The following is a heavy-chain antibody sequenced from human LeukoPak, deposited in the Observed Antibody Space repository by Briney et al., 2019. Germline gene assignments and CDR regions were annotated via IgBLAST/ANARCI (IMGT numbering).Heavy chain of an antibody. Sequence: SETLSLTCTVYGKSFSGYYWTCIRQSPGKGLEWIGEINHSGSTNYNPSLKSRVSISIDTSKNHLSLKLSSVTAADTAVYYCARGYSGCFHYWGQGALVTVSS. CDR3: ARGYSGCFHY. CDR2: INHSGST. V-gene: IGHV4-34*01. J-gene: IGHJ4*02. CDR1: GKSFSGYY. D-gene: IGHD1-26*01.